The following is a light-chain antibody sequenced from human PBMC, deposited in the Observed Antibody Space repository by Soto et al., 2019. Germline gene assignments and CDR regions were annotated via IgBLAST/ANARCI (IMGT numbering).Light chain of an antibody. V-gene: IGKV1-5*01. CDR2: DAS. CDR1: QSISSW. CDR3: QQYDSYSWT. J-gene: IGKJ1*01. Sequence: IQMTQSHSTLSASVGDRVTITCRASQSISSWLAWYQQKPGKAPKLLIYDASSLESGVPSRFSGSGSGTEFTLTISSLQTDDFATYYCQQYDSYSWTFGQGTKVDI.